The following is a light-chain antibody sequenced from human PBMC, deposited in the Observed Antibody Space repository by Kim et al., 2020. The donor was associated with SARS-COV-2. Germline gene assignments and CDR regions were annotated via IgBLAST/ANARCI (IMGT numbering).Light chain of an antibody. CDR3: QAWDSSTGVV. J-gene: IGLJ2*01. CDR2: QDS. V-gene: IGLV3-1*01. Sequence: SRGQTASITCSGDKLGDKYACWYRQKPGQSPVLVIYQDSKRPSGIPELFSGSNSGNTATLTISGTQAMDEADYYCQAWDSSTGVVFGGGTQLTVL. CDR1: KLGDKY.